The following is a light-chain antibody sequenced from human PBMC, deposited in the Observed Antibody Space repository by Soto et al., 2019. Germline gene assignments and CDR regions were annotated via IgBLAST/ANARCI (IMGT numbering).Light chain of an antibody. CDR3: QQYNSWPLT. V-gene: IGKV3-15*01. Sequence: EIVMTQTPATLSVSPGERATLFCRASQSVSSNLAWYQQKPGQAPRVLIYAASTRATGIPVRFSGRRSGTAFTLTIGSLQSEDSAVYYCQQYNSWPLTFGGGTKVEIK. CDR1: QSVSSN. CDR2: AAS. J-gene: IGKJ4*01.